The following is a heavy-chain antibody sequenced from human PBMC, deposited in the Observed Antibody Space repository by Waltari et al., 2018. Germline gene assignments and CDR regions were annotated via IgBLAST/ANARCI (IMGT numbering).Heavy chain of an antibody. CDR3: ARAGFWSGYLGNYYYGMDV. D-gene: IGHD3-3*01. V-gene: IGHV3-74*01. J-gene: IGHJ6*02. CDR2: INSDGSST. CDR1: GFTFSSYW. Sequence: EVQLVESGGGLVQPGGSLRLSCAASGFTFSSYWMPWVRQAPGQGRVWVSRINSDGSSTSYADSVKGRFTISRDNAKNTLYLQMNSLRAEDTAVYYCARAGFWSGYLGNYYYGMDVWGQGTTVTVSS.